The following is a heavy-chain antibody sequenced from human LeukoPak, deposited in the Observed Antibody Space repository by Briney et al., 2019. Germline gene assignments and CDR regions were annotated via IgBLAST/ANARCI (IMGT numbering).Heavy chain of an antibody. D-gene: IGHD2-2*01. CDR2: INWNGGST. J-gene: IGHJ6*03. Sequence: GGSLRPSCAASGFTFDNYGMSWVRHAPGKGLEWVSGINWNGGSTDYADSVKGRFTISRDNAKNSLYLQVKSLRAEDTALYYCARYSGVVPAATWNYYYFYMDVWGKGTTVTVSS. CDR1: GFTFDNYG. CDR3: ARYSGVVPAATWNYYYFYMDV. V-gene: IGHV3-20*04.